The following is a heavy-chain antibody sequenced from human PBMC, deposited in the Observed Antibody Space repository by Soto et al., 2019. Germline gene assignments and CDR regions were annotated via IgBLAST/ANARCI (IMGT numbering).Heavy chain of an antibody. CDR3: TKEKSVINSGYDAFDI. J-gene: IGHJ3*02. D-gene: IGHD5-12*01. Sequence: WGSLRLCCSASVFTVSSYEMDWGRQAPGKGLEWVAYISISGGTIYYGDSVEGRFTISRDNADNSLYLQMNSLRAEDTAVYYCTKEKSVINSGYDAFDIWGRGTVVTVSS. CDR2: ISISGGTI. CDR1: VFTVSSYE. V-gene: IGHV3-48*03.